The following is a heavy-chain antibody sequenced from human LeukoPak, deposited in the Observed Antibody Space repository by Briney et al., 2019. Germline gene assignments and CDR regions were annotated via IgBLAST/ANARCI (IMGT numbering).Heavy chain of an antibody. D-gene: IGHD1-7*01. CDR2: ISSYNGNT. CDR3: ARDSPTGTTLTSPIFDY. V-gene: IGHV1-18*01. Sequence: GASVKVSCKASGYTFTSYGISWVRQAPGQGLEWMGWISSYNGNTNYAQKLQGRVTMTTDTSTSTSYMELRSLRSDDTAVYYCARDSPTGTTLTSPIFDYWGQGTLVTVSS. J-gene: IGHJ4*02. CDR1: GYTFTSYG.